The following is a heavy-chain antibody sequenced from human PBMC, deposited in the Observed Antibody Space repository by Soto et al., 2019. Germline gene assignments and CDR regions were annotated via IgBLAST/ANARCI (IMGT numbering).Heavy chain of an antibody. J-gene: IGHJ4*02. CDR1: GFSLSTSGVG. Sequence: QITLKESGPTLVKPTQTLTLTCTFSGFSLSTSGVGVGWIRQPPGKALEWLALIYWDDDKRYSPSLKSRLTITKDTSKNRVVLTMTNMDPVDTATYYCAHQGGGLFPFDYWGQGTLVTVSS. CDR3: AHQGGGLFPFDY. V-gene: IGHV2-5*02. D-gene: IGHD3-16*01. CDR2: IYWDDDK.